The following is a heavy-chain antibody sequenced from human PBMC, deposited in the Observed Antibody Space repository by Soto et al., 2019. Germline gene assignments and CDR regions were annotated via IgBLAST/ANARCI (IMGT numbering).Heavy chain of an antibody. CDR3: ARYATTIFGVVTLPGGWFDP. CDR1: GGSISSGDYY. V-gene: IGHV4-30-4*01. CDR2: IYYSGST. J-gene: IGHJ5*02. Sequence: SETLSLTCTVSGGSISSGDYYWSWIRQPPGKGLEWIGYIYYSGSTYYNPSLKSRVTISVDTSKNQFSLKLSSVTAADTAVYYCARYATTIFGVVTLPGGWFDPWGQGTLVTVSS. D-gene: IGHD3-3*01.